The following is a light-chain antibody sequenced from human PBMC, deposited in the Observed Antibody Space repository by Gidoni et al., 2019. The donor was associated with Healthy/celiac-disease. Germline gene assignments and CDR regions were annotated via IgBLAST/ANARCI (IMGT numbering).Light chain of an antibody. J-gene: IGKJ4*01. CDR1: QSISSY. CDR2: AAS. Sequence: DIKMTQSPYSLYASVGDRVTITCRASQSISSYLNWYQQKPGKAPKLLIYAASSLQSGVPSRFSGSGSGTDFTLTISSLQPEDFATYYCQQSYSTPPTFGGGTKVEIK. CDR3: QQSYSTPPT. V-gene: IGKV1-39*01.